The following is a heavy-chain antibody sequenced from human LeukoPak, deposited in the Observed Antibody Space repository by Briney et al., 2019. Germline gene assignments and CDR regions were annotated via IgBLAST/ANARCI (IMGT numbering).Heavy chain of an antibody. Sequence: PSETLSLTCTVSGGSISTSTYYWGWIRPRPGKGLEWVGSVYYSGSTYYNPSLKSRVTTSVDTSKNQFSLRLSSVTAADTAMYYCARQQSNWASGPGMDVWGQGTTVTVSS. V-gene: IGHV4-39*01. CDR3: ARQQSNWASGPGMDV. CDR2: VYYSGST. CDR1: GGSISTSTYY. J-gene: IGHJ6*02. D-gene: IGHD7-27*01.